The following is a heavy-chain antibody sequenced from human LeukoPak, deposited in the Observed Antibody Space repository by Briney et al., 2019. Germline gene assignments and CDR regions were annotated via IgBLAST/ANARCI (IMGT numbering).Heavy chain of an antibody. V-gene: IGHV3-21*01. J-gene: IGHJ6*03. Sequence: GGSLRLSCAASGFTFSSCSMNWVRQAPGKGLEWVSSITGSSSYISYADSVKGRFTISRDNAKNSLYLQMNSPRAEDTAGYYCARGDKVVGDDYYYYMDVWGKGTTVTISS. D-gene: IGHD2-15*01. CDR3: ARGDKVVGDDYYYYMDV. CDR2: ITGSSSYI. CDR1: GFTFSSCS.